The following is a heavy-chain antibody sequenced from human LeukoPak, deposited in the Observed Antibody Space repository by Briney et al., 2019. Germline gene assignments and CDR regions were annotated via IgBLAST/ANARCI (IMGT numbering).Heavy chain of an antibody. V-gene: IGHV6-1*01. D-gene: IGHD2-2*01. CDR1: GDSVSSNSVT. CDR2: TYYRSTWYN. J-gene: IGHJ5*02. CDR3: ARRLTQYDCFDP. Sequence: KSSQTLSLTCAISGDSVSSNSVTWNWIRQSPSRGLEWLGRTYYRSTWYNDYAVSVRGRMTVNPDTSKNQFSLHLNSVTPEDTAVYYCARRLTQYDCFDPWGQGILVTVSS.